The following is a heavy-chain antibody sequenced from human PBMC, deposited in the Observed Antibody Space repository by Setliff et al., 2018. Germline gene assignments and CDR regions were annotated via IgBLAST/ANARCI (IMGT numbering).Heavy chain of an antibody. J-gene: IGHJ6*03. Sequence: SETLSLTCTVSGGSISSGNYYWSWIRQPAGKGLEWIGHIQTSGTTNYNPSLKSRVTISVDTSKNQFSLKLSAGTAADTAVYFCAREDGPNYYYYYMDIWGKGTTVTVSS. D-gene: IGHD2-8*01. CDR2: IQTSGTT. CDR1: GGSISSGNYY. CDR3: AREDGPNYYYYYMDI. V-gene: IGHV4-61*09.